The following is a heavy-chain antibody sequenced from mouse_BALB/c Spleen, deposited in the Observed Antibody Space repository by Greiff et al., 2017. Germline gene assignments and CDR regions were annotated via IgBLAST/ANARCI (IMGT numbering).Heavy chain of an antibody. CDR2: ISNLAYSI. V-gene: IGHV5-15*02. Sequence: DVKLVESGGGLVQPGGSRKLSCAASGFTFSDYGMAWVRQAPGKGPEWVAFISNLAYSIYYADTVTGRFTISRENAKNTLYLEMSSLRSEDTAMYYCARAYYRYDGAWFAYWGQGTLVTVSA. J-gene: IGHJ3*01. CDR1: GFTFSDYG. CDR3: ARAYYRYDGAWFAY. D-gene: IGHD2-14*01.